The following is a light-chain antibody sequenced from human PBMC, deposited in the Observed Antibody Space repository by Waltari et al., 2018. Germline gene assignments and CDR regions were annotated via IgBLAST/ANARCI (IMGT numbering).Light chain of an antibody. CDR1: SCNVVSYNL. CDR3: CSYAGSRWV. J-gene: IGLJ3*02. V-gene: IGLV2-23*01. Sequence: SALTQPASVSGSPAQPITIPCTGTSCNVVSYNLLSWYQQYPGKAPKLILDEASKRPPGVSNRFSGSKSGNTASLTISGLQAEDEADYYFCSYAGSRWVFGGGTKLTVL. CDR2: EAS.